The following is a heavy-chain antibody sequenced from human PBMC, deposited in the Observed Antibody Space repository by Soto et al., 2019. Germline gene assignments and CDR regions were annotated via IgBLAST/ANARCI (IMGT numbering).Heavy chain of an antibody. CDR3: AREASVLIPAAQPSRFDS. Sequence: GASVKVCCKGFGYSFMKYGINWVRQAPGQGLEWVGWISPYSGYTHSAQKFHGRLTLTTDTAASTAYMELRILRSADTALYYCAREASVLIPAAQPSRFDSWGQGTLVTVS. CDR1: GYSFMKYG. CDR2: ISPYSGYT. J-gene: IGHJ4*02. V-gene: IGHV1-18*01. D-gene: IGHD2-2*01.